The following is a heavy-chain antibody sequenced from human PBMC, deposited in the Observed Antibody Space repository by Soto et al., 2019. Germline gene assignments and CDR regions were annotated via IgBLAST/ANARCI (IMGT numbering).Heavy chain of an antibody. V-gene: IGHV3-21*01. Sequence: EVQLVESGGGLVKPGGSVRLSCAASGFSFSSYNMNWVRQTPGKGLGWVASIRTTSSYIHYADSVKGRFTISRDNAKHSLYLQMDSLRAEDTAVYYCARVLAAAMNNYYYAMDVWGQGTTVTVSS. D-gene: IGHD2-2*01. CDR1: GFSFSSYN. J-gene: IGHJ6*02. CDR2: IRTTSSYI. CDR3: ARVLAAAMNNYYYAMDV.